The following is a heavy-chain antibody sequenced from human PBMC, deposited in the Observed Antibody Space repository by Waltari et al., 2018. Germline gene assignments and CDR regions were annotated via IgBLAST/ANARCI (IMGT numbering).Heavy chain of an antibody. D-gene: IGHD1-7*01. CDR1: GDSLGPHY. Sequence: QVQLRESGPGLVKSSEPLSLTCSVSGDSLGPHYWRWIRQSPGKGLEWIGYVQSSGSTDYNPSFRGRVTMSADASKNQFSLTLKSLTAADTATYFCARALWRVGTRGDFFDIWGRGTTVTVS. J-gene: IGHJ3*02. V-gene: IGHV4-59*11. CDR2: VQSSGST. CDR3: ARALWRVGTRGDFFDI.